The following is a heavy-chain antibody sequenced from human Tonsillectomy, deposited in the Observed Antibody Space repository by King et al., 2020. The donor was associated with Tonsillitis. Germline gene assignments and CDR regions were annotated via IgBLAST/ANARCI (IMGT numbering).Heavy chain of an antibody. J-gene: IGHJ2*01. CDR1: GGSISRGDYY. V-gene: IGHV4-30-4*01. D-gene: IGHD3-10*01. CDR3: ARQSGWPLYFDL. Sequence: LQLQESGPGLVKPSQTLSLTCSVSGGSISRGDYYWTWVRQSPGKGLQWIGYIYYSGSTYYNPSLESRVTILVDTSKNQFTLNLSSVTAADTALYYCARQSGWPLYFDLWGRGTLGTVSP. CDR2: IYYSGST.